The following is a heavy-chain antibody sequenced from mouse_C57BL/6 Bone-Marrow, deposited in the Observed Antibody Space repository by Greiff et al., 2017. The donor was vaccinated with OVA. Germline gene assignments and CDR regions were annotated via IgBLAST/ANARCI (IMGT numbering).Heavy chain of an antibody. Sequence: QVQLQQPGAELVMPGASVKLSCKASGYTFTSYWMHWVKQRHGQGLEWIGEIDPSDSYTNYNQKFKGKSTLTVDKSSSTAYMQLSSLTSEDSAVYYCARASITPGYFDYWGQGTTLTVSS. D-gene: IGHD1-1*01. J-gene: IGHJ2*01. CDR1: GYTFTSYW. CDR3: ARASITPGYFDY. CDR2: IDPSDSYT. V-gene: IGHV1-69*01.